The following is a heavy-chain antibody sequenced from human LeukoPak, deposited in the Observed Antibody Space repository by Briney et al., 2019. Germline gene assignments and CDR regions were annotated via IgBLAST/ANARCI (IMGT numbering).Heavy chain of an antibody. CDR2: ISAYNGNT. D-gene: IGHD6-13*01. CDR1: GYTFTSYG. V-gene: IGHV1-18*01. CDR3: AREKYSSSWYVGSGMDV. J-gene: IGHJ6*02. Sequence: ASVKVSCKASGYTFTSYGISWVRQAPGQGLEWMGWISAYNGNTNYAQKLQGRVTMTTDTSTSTAYMELRSPRPDDTAVYYCAREKYSSSWYVGSGMDVWGQGTTVTVSS.